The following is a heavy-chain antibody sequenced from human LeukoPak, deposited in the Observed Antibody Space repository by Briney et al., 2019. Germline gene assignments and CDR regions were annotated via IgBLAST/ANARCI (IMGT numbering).Heavy chain of an antibody. CDR3: AKDTAPYDYGDYGAWGYFDY. CDR1: GFTFSSYA. J-gene: IGHJ4*02. Sequence: YPGGSLRLSCAASGFTFSSYAMSWVRQAPGKGLEWVSAISGSGDSTYYGDSVKGRFTISRDNSKNTLYLQMNSLRAEDTAVYYCAKDTAPYDYGDYGAWGYFDYWGQGTLVTVSS. V-gene: IGHV3-23*01. CDR2: ISGSGDST. D-gene: IGHD4-17*01.